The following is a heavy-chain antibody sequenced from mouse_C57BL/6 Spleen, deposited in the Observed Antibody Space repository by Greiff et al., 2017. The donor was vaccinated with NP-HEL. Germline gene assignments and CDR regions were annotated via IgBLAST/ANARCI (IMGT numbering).Heavy chain of an antibody. D-gene: IGHD3-2*02. CDR3: ARGGSSGASFDN. CDR2: IDPSDSET. V-gene: IGHV1-52*01. CDR1: GYTFTSYW. Sequence: VQLQQPGAELVRPGSSVKLSCKASGYTFTSYWMHWVKQRPIQGLEWIGNIDPSDSETHYNQKFKDKATLTVDKSSSTAYMQLSSLTSEDSAVYYCARGGSSGASFDNWGQGTTLTVSS. J-gene: IGHJ2*01.